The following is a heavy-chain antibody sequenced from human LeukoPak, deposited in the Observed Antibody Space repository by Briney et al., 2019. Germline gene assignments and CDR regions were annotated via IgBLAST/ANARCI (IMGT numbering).Heavy chain of an antibody. Sequence: GGSLRLSCAASGFNFNIYSMNWVRQAPGRGLEWVSSISFGSTYISYADSVKGRFTISRDDAKKSLYLQMNGLRAEDTAFYYCASGIFYTSVQTWSPVWGQGTLVTVSS. CDR3: ASGIFYTSVQTWSPV. CDR1: GFNFNIYS. CDR2: ISFGSTYI. D-gene: IGHD3-3*02. J-gene: IGHJ4*02. V-gene: IGHV3-21*01.